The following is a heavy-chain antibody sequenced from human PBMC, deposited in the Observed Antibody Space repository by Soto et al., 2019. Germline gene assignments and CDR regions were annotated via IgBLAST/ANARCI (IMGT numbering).Heavy chain of an antibody. CDR3: ARVRGYSYVTGWFDP. V-gene: IGHV1-3*01. D-gene: IGHD5-18*01. CDR2: INAGNGNT. Sequence: ASVKVSCKASGYTFTSYAMHWVRQAPGQRLEWMGWINAGNGNTKYSQKFQGRVTITRDTSASTAYMELSSLRSEDTAVYYCARVRGYSYVTGWFDPWGQGTLVTVSS. J-gene: IGHJ5*02. CDR1: GYTFTSYA.